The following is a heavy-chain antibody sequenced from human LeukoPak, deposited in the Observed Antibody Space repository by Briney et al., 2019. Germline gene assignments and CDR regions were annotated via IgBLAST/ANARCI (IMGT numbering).Heavy chain of an antibody. Sequence: GGSLRLSCVASGFTFSNYAMSWVRQTPGKGLEWVSVISNSGSNTYYADSVKGRFTISRDNSKNTLYLQMNSLRAEDTALYHCAKERSLNGGYSDGYFDHWGQGTLVTVSS. V-gene: IGHV3-23*01. CDR1: GFTFSNYA. D-gene: IGHD4-23*01. CDR2: ISNSGSNT. CDR3: AKERSLNGGYSDGYFDH. J-gene: IGHJ4*02.